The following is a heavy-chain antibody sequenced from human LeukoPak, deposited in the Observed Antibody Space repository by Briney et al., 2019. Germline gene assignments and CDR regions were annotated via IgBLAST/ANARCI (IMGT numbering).Heavy chain of an antibody. V-gene: IGHV3-23*01. J-gene: IGHJ4*02. CDR2: ISGSGTYT. CDR1: GFTFNNYA. Sequence: PGGSLRLSCLASGFTFNNYAMFWARQTPGKGLEWVSGISGSGTYTYYADSVKGRFTISRDNSKNMLYLQMNSLRAEDTAVFYCAKDQRLRPQYYFDSWGQGTLVTVSS. CDR3: AKDQRLRPQYYFDS.